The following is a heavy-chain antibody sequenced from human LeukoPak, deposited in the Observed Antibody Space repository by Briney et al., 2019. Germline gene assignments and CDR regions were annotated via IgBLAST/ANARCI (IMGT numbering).Heavy chain of an antibody. J-gene: IGHJ4*02. CDR1: GFTFSSYG. CDR2: IRYGGSNK. Sequence: GGSLRLSCAASGFTFSSYGMHWVRQAPGKGLEWVAFIRYGGSNKYYADSVKGRFTIPRDNSKNTLYLQMNSLRAEDTAVYYCAKDSFDDYYGDLTDYWGQGTLVTVSS. D-gene: IGHD4-17*01. V-gene: IGHV3-30*02. CDR3: AKDSFDDYYGDLTDY.